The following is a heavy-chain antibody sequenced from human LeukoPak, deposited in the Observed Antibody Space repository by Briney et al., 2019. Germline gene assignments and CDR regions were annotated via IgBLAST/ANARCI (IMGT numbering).Heavy chain of an antibody. D-gene: IGHD3-10*01. CDR1: GFTLSSYG. CDR3: AKPLRTMVRGGGFDY. CDR2: ISYDGSNK. V-gene: IGHV3-30*18. Sequence: PGGSLRLSCAASGFTLSSYGMHWVRQAPGKGLEWVAVISYDGSNKYYADSVKGRFTISRDNSKNTLYLQMNSLRAEDTAVYYCAKPLRTMVRGGGFDYWGQGTLVTVSS. J-gene: IGHJ4*02.